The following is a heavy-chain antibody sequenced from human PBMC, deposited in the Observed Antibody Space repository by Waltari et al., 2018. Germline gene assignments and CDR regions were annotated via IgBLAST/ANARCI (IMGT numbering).Heavy chain of an antibody. CDR3: AKPSYDFWSGYYTAGADY. V-gene: IGHV3-23*04. D-gene: IGHD3-3*01. CDR2: ISCSGGST. Sequence: EVQLVESGGGLVQPGGSLRLSCAASGFTFSSYAMSWVRQATGKGLEWVSAISCSGGSTYYADSVKGRFTISRDNSKNTLYLQMNSLRAEDTAVYYCAKPSYDFWSGYYTAGADYWGQGTLVTVSS. CDR1: GFTFSSYA. J-gene: IGHJ4*02.